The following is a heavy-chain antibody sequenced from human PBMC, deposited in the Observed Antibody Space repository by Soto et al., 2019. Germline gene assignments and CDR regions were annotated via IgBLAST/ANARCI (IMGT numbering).Heavy chain of an antibody. CDR3: AREGSTIAAAGKLTPFDY. J-gene: IGHJ4*02. Sequence: SETLSLTCAVYGGSFSGYYWSWIRQPPGKGLEWIGEINHSGSTNYNPSLKSRVTISVDTSKNQFSLKLSSVTAADTAVYYCAREGSTIAAAGKLTPFDYWGQGTLVTVSS. CDR2: INHSGST. V-gene: IGHV4-34*01. D-gene: IGHD6-13*01. CDR1: GGSFSGYY.